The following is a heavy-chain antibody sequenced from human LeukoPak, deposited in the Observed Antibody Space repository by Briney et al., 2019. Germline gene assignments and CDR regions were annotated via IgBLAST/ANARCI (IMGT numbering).Heavy chain of an antibody. CDR3: ARSTGINWFDP. CDR1: GGSISSYY. Sequence: PSETLSLTCTVSGGSISSYYWSWIRQPPGKGLEWIGYIYYSGSTNYNPSLKSRVTISVDTSKNQFSLKLSSVAAADTAVYYCARSTGINWFDPWGQGTLVTVSS. D-gene: IGHD2-8*02. J-gene: IGHJ5*02. CDR2: IYYSGST. V-gene: IGHV4-59*01.